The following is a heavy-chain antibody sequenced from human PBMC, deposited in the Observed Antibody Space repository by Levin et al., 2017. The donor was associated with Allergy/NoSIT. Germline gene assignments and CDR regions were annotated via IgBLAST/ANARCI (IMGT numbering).Heavy chain of an antibody. D-gene: IGHD5-18*01. J-gene: IGHJ4*02. V-gene: IGHV4-30-2*01. Sequence: TLSLTCAVSGGSISSGGYSWSWIRQPPGKGLEWIGNIYLSGSTNDNSSLKSRVTMSVDRSKNQFPLKLSYVTAADTAVYYCARVAGYSYGYYFDYWGPGTLVTVSS. CDR2: IYLSGST. CDR1: GGSISSGGYS. CDR3: ARVAGYSYGYYFDY.